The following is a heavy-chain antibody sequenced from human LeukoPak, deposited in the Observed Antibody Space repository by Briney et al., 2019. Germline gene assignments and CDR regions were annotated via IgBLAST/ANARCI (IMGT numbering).Heavy chain of an antibody. CDR3: AREGRYFDY. CDR1: GGTFISYA. V-gene: IGHV1-69*04. Sequence: ASVKVSCKASGGTFISYAISWVRQAPGQGLEWMGRIIPILGIANYAQKFQGRVTITADKSTSTAYMELSSLRSEDTAVYYCAREGRYFDYWGQGTLVTVSS. J-gene: IGHJ4*02. CDR2: IIPILGIA.